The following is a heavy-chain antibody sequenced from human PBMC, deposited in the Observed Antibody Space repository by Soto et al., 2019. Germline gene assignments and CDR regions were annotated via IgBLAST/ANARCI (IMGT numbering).Heavy chain of an antibody. D-gene: IGHD4-17*01. Sequence: QVQLVQSGAEVKKPGSSVKVSCKASGGTFSSYTISWVRQAPEQGLEWMGRIIPILGIANYAQKFQGRVTITADKSTSTAYMELSSLRSEDTAVYYCARDGYGDYPFDYWGQGTLVTVSS. CDR2: IIPILGIA. CDR3: ARDGYGDYPFDY. CDR1: GGTFSSYT. J-gene: IGHJ4*02. V-gene: IGHV1-69*08.